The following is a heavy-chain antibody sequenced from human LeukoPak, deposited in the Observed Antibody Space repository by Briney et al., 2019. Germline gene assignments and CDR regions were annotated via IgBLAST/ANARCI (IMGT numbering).Heavy chain of an antibody. V-gene: IGHV3-74*01. CDR1: GFTFGMYW. J-gene: IGHJ4*02. Sequence: PGGSLRLSCAASGFTFGMYWMHWVRQAPGKGLVWVSRINSDGISTNYADSVKGRFTISRDNAKNTLYLQMNSLRAEDAAVYYCASGEEPQWLRSFDNWGQGTLVTVSS. CDR3: ASGEEPQWLRSFDN. D-gene: IGHD5-12*01. CDR2: INSDGIST.